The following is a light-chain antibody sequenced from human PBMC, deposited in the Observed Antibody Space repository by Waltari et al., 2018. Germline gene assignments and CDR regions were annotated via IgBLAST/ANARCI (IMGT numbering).Light chain of an antibody. CDR3: SSFTDTHTLL. CDR2: DVT. J-gene: IGLJ2*01. CDR1: SNDLGASNF. V-gene: IGLV2-14*03. Sequence: QSALTQPASVSGSPGQSLTISCTGTSNDLGASNFVSWYQQHPGRAPQLMIYDVTERPSGISYRFSGSKSANTASLTISGLLPEDEAIYYCSSFTDTHTLLFGGGTTVTVL.